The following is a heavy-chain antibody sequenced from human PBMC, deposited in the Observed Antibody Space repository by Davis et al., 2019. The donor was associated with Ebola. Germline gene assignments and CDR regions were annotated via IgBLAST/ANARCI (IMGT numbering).Heavy chain of an antibody. J-gene: IGHJ5*01. CDR2: ISAYNGNT. Sequence: ASVTVSCKASSYTFTSYGISWVRQAPGQGLAWMGWISAYNGNTNYAQKLQGRVTMTTDTSSSTPYMELRSLRSDDTAVYYCAREAGATTRIYDSWGQGTLVTVSS. V-gene: IGHV1-18*01. CDR1: SYTFTSYG. D-gene: IGHD1-26*01. CDR3: AREAGATTRIYDS.